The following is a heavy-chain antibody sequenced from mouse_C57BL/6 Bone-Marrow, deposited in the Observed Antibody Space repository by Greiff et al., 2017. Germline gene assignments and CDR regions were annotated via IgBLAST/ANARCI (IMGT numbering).Heavy chain of an antibody. J-gene: IGHJ2*01. V-gene: IGHV1-9*01. Sequence: QVQLQQSGAELMKPGASVKLSCKATGYTFTGYWIEWVKQRPGHGLEWIGEILPGSGSTNYNEKFKGKATFTAVTSSNTAYMQLSSLTTDDSAIYYCARFTTVVATDYWGQGTTLTVSS. D-gene: IGHD1-1*01. CDR1: GYTFTGYW. CDR3: ARFTTVVATDY. CDR2: ILPGSGST.